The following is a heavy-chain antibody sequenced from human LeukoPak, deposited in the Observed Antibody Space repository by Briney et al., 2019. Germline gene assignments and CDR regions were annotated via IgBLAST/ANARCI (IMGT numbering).Heavy chain of an antibody. CDR1: GYTFTAYY. V-gene: IGHV1-2*02. CDR2: INPNSGGT. D-gene: IGHD6-19*01. J-gene: IGHJ3*02. CDR3: AIAVAANDAFDI. Sequence: ASVNVSCKASGYTFTAYYLYWVRQAPGQGLEWMGWINPNSGGTNYAQKFQGRVTKTRDTSITTAYMELSSLRSDDTALYYCAIAVAANDAFDIWGHGTMVTVSS.